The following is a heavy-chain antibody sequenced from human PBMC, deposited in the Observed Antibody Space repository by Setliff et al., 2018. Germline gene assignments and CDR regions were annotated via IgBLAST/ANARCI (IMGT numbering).Heavy chain of an antibody. CDR2: INPNSGNT. D-gene: IGHD7-27*01. V-gene: IGHV1-8*02. Sequence: ASVKVSCKASGYTFTNYDINWVRQATGQGLEWMGWINPNSGNTGYAQNFQGRVTMTRNTTTSTAYMELSRLTSEDTAVYFGARGWAALGIIGYWGQGTLVTVS. CDR3: ARGWAALGIIGY. CDR1: GYTFTNYD. J-gene: IGHJ4*02.